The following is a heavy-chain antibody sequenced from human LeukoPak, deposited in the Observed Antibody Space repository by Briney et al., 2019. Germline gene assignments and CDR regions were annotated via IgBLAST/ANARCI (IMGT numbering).Heavy chain of an antibody. CDR3: ARGRPHGNDY. CDR1: GFTFSSCA. Sequence: GGSLRLSCAASGFTFSSCAMSWVRQAPGKGLEWVSSISDSGGSTYYADSVRGRFTISRDNAKNTLYLQMNSLRVEDTAVYYCARGRPHGNDYWGQGTLVTVSS. D-gene: IGHD4-23*01. V-gene: IGHV3-23*01. CDR2: ISDSGGST. J-gene: IGHJ4*02.